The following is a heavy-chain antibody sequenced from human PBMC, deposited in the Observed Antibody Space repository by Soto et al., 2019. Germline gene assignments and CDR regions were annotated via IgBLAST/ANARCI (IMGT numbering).Heavy chain of an antibody. CDR3: ARDWGSGWAPSFDY. J-gene: IGHJ4*02. Sequence: ASVKVSCKASGGTFSSYAISWVRQAPGQGLEWMGGIIPIFGTANYAQKFQGRVTITADESTSTAYMELSSLRSEDTAVYYCARDWGSGWAPSFDYWGQGTLVTVSS. CDR1: GGTFSSYA. D-gene: IGHD6-19*01. CDR2: IIPIFGTA. V-gene: IGHV1-69*13.